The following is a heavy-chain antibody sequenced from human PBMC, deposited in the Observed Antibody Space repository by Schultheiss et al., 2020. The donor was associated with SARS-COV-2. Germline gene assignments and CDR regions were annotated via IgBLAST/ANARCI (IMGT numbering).Heavy chain of an antibody. J-gene: IGHJ4*02. CDR3: ARDPSHDYGDFPFDY. CDR1: GYTFTSYY. D-gene: IGHD4-17*01. CDR2: INPNSGGT. V-gene: IGHV1-2*06. Sequence: ASVKVSCKASGYTFTSYYMHWVRQAPGQGLEWMGRINPNSGGTNYAQKFQGRVTMTRDTSISTAYMELSRLRSDDTAVYYCARDPSHDYGDFPFDYWGQGTLVTVSS.